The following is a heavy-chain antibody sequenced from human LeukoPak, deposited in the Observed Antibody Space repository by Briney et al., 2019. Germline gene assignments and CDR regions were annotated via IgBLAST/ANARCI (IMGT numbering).Heavy chain of an antibody. CDR3: ARHKPDAFSSSSYYYYGMDV. CDR1: GGSISSYY. V-gene: IGHV4-4*07. Sequence: PSETLSLTCTVSGGSISSYYWSWIRQPAGKGLEWIGRIYTSGSTNYNPSLKSRVTMSVDTSKNQFSLKLSSVTAADTAVYYCARHKPDAFSSSSYYYYGMDVWGQGTTVTVSS. J-gene: IGHJ6*02. D-gene: IGHD6-6*01. CDR2: IYTSGST.